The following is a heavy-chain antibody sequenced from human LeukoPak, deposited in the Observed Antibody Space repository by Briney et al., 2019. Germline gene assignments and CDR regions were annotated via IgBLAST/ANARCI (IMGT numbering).Heavy chain of an antibody. V-gene: IGHV4-59*01. CDR3: ARTSLYYYYYMDV. CDR1: GGSISSYY. Sequence: PSQTLSLTCTVSGGSISSYYWSWIRQPPGKGLEWIGYIYYSGSTNYNPSLKSRVTISVDTSKNQFSLKLNSVTAADTAVYYCARTSLYYYYYMDVWGKGTTVTVSS. J-gene: IGHJ6*03. CDR2: IYYSGST.